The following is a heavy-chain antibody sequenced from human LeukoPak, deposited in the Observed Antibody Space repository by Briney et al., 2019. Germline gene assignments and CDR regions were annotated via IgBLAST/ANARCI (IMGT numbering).Heavy chain of an antibody. CDR1: GASISSSHW. Sequence: SETLSLTCAVSGASISSSHWWSWVRQPPRKGLEWIGEIYHGGSTNCNPSLKGRVTISVDRSNNQFSLRLTSVTAADTAVYYCAREGRGARLRWIPNWFDPWGQGTLVTVSS. V-gene: IGHV4-4*02. CDR2: IYHGGST. J-gene: IGHJ5*02. D-gene: IGHD4-23*01. CDR3: AREGRGARLRWIPNWFDP.